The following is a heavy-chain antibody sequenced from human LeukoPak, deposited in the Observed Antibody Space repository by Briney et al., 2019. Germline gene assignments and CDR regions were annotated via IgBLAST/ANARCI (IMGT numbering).Heavy chain of an antibody. V-gene: IGHV3-30*18. CDR3: AKDQYYYDSSGYYFDY. CDR2: ISYDGSNK. CDR1: GFTFSSYG. D-gene: IGHD3-22*01. Sequence: PGGSLRLSCAASGFTFSSYGMHWVRQAPGKGLEWVAVISYDGSNKYYADSVKGRFTISRDNSKNTLYLQMNSLRAEDTDVYFWAKDQYYYDSSGYYFDYWGQGTLVTVSS. J-gene: IGHJ4*02.